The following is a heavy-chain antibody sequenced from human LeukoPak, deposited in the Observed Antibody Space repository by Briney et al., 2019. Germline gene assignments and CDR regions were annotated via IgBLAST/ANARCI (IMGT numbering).Heavy chain of an antibody. V-gene: IGHV1-3*01. D-gene: IGHD3-10*01. CDR2: INPDNGNT. Sequence: ASVKVSCKASGYTFTGYYMHWVRQAPGQRLEWMGWINPDNGNTQYSQKFLGRVTITRDTSASTAYMELSSLRSEDTAVYYCARDRGGSGDFDYWGQGTLVTVSS. CDR1: GYTFTGYY. CDR3: ARDRGGSGDFDY. J-gene: IGHJ4*02.